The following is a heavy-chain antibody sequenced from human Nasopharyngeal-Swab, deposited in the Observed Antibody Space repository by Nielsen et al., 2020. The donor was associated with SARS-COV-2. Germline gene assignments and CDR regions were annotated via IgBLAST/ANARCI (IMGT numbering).Heavy chain of an antibody. J-gene: IGHJ6*01. CDR2: INNDGSSS. CDR1: GFTFSAYW. D-gene: IGHD2-2*01. Sequence: GESLKISCAAPGFTFSAYWMFWVRQVPGKGLVWVSRINNDGSSSNHAESVKGRFTISRDNAKNTLYLQMNSLRAEDTATYYCARGGFQHAMDVWGQGTPVTVSS. V-gene: IGHV3-74*01. CDR3: ARGGFQHAMDV.